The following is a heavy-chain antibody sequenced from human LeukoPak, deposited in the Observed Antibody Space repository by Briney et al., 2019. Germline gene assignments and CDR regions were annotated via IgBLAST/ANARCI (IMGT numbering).Heavy chain of an antibody. CDR1: GYTFTAYG. CDR2: ISGYNGNT. D-gene: IGHD2-21*01. V-gene: IGHV1-18*01. CDR3: ARSPRDIVVAPTADAFDI. J-gene: IGHJ3*02. Sequence: AAVTVSCKASGYTFTAYGINWVRQALGQGVEGMGWISGYNGNTHYAQKLQGRVSMTTDTSASPAYMQLRSLRSDDTAVYYCARSPRDIVVAPTADAFDIWGQGTMVTVSS.